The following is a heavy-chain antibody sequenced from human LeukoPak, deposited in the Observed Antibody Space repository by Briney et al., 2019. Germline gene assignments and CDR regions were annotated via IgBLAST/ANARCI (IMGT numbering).Heavy chain of an antibody. J-gene: IGHJ4*02. CDR1: GFTFSSYA. CDR2: ISKDGSNE. D-gene: IGHD3-10*01. Sequence: GGSLRLSCAASGFTFSSYAMYWVRQAPGKGLEWVALISKDGSNEDHADSMKGRFTISRDNSKDTLYLQMSSLRVEDTAVYYCAREAYYGSGRSRQPSPVWGQGTLVTVSS. V-gene: IGHV3-30*15. CDR3: AREAYYGSGRSRQPSPV.